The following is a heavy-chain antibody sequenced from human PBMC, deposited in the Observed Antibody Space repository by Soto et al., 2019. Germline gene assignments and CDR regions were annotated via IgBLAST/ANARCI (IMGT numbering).Heavy chain of an antibody. CDR1: GGSISSGGYY. Sequence: QVQLQESGPGLVKPSQTLSLTCTVSGGSISSGGYYWSWIRQHPGKGLEWIGYIYYSGSTYYNPYLKSRVTISVDTSKNQFSLKLSSVTAADTAVYYCARVEISTIFGVVTFDYWGQGTLVTVSS. CDR3: ARVEISTIFGVVTFDY. D-gene: IGHD3-3*01. J-gene: IGHJ4*02. CDR2: IYYSGST. V-gene: IGHV4-31*03.